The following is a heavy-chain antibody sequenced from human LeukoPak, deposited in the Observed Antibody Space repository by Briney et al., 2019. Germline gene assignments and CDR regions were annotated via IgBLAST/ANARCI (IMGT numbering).Heavy chain of an antibody. D-gene: IGHD6-6*01. J-gene: IGHJ4*02. CDR1: GYTFTRYY. CDR3: AAARSNYFDY. V-gene: IGHV1-46*01. CDR2: INPSGGST. Sequence: ASVNVSCKASGYTFTRYYMHWVRQAPGQGLEWMGIINPSGGSTSYAQKFQGRVTMTRDTSTSTVHMELSSLRSEDTAVYYCAAARSNYFDYWGQGTLVTVSS.